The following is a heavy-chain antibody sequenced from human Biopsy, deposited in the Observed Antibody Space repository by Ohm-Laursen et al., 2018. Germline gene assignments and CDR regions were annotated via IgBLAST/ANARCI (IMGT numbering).Heavy chain of an antibody. V-gene: IGHV1-18*04. CDR2: ISTYNDDT. CDR3: VRDPGYDFWSGSDPFDI. Sequence: ASAKVSCKPSGYTFTAYGISWVRQAPGQGLEGIGWISTYNDDTNIEQKLQGRVSMTTDTSTRTAYMEPRSLRSGDTAIYFCVRDPGYDFWSGSDPFDIWGQGTLVTVS. CDR1: GYTFTAYG. J-gene: IGHJ3*02. D-gene: IGHD3-3*01.